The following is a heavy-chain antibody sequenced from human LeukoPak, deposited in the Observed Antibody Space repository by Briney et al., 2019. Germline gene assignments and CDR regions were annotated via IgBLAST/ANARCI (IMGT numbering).Heavy chain of an antibody. Sequence: GGSLRLTCAASGFTFSAYSMNWVRQAPGKGLEWISYIGISSGNTKYADSVKGRFTISGDKAKNSLYLQMNSLRVEDTAVYYCARDYKYAFDNWGQGTLVTVSS. J-gene: IGHJ4*02. CDR1: GFTFSAYS. V-gene: IGHV3-48*01. CDR2: IGISSGNT. D-gene: IGHD5-24*01. CDR3: ARDYKYAFDN.